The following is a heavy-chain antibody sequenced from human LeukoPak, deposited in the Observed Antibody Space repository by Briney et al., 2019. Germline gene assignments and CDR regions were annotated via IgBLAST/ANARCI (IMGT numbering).Heavy chain of an antibody. CDR3: AKGEFGELVPGFDY. Sequence: GRSLRLSCAASGFTFNTYAMHWVRQAPGKGLEWVAVISYDGYNKYYADSVKGRFTISRDNSKNTLYLQMNSLRAEDTAVYYCAKGEFGELVPGFDYWGQGTLVTVSS. V-gene: IGHV3-30-3*01. CDR2: ISYDGYNK. CDR1: GFTFNTYA. D-gene: IGHD3-10*01. J-gene: IGHJ4*02.